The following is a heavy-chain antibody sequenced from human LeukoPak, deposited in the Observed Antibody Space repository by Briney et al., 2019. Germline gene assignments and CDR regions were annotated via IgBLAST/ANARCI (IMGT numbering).Heavy chain of an antibody. CDR1: GFTFSSYV. J-gene: IGHJ3*02. Sequence: GGSLRLSCAASGFTFSSYVMHWVRQAPGKGLEWVAVISYDGSNKYYADSVKGRFTISRDNSKNTLYLQMNSLRAEDTAVYYCAKEGHTAHAFDIWGQGTMVTVSS. CDR2: ISYDGSNK. CDR3: AKEGHTAHAFDI. D-gene: IGHD2-21*01. V-gene: IGHV3-30*18.